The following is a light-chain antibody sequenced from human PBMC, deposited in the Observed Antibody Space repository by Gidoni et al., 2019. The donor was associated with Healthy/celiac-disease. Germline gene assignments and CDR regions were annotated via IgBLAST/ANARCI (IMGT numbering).Light chain of an antibody. V-gene: IGLV3-19*01. CDR1: RLRSYY. CDR3: NSRDSSGDHP. CDR2: GKN. Sequence: SSELTQDPAVSVALGQTVRITCQGDRLRSYYASWYQQKPGQAPVLVIYGKNNRPSGIPDRFSGSSSGNTASLTVTVAQAEDEAEYYCNSRDSSGDHPFGTGTKVTVL. J-gene: IGLJ1*01.